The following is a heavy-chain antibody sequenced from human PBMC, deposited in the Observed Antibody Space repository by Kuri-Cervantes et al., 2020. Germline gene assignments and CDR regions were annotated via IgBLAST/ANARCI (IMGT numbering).Heavy chain of an antibody. CDR2: ISWNSGSI. D-gene: IGHD5-18*01. CDR1: GFTFDDYA. V-gene: IGHV3-9*01. CDR3: ARYSYGYRQLYGMDV. Sequence: SLKISCAASGFTFDDYAMHWVRQAPGKGLEWVSGISWNSGSIGYADSVKGRFTISRDNAKNSLYLQMNSLRAEDTAVYYCARYSYGYRQLYGMDVWGQGTTVTVSS. J-gene: IGHJ6*02.